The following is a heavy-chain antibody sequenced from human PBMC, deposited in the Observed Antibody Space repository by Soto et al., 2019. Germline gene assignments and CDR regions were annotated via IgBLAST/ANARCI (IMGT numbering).Heavy chain of an antibody. V-gene: IGHV3-30*04. CDR2: ISYDGTNK. Sequence: VQLVESGGGVVKPGGSLRLSCAASGFTINSYGMHWVRQGPGKGLEWVAAISYDGTNKNYVDSVKGRFTISRDISKNTVYLQMNSLRPEDTAVYYCAVFIVIPPEATFPWGQGPLVTVS. J-gene: IGHJ5*02. CDR3: AVFIVIPPEATFP. D-gene: IGHD3-16*02. CDR1: GFTINSYG.